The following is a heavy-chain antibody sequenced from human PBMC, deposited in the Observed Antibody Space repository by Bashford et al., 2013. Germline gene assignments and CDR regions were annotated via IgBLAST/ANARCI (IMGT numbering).Heavy chain of an antibody. V-gene: IGHV1-69*13. Sequence: SVKVSCKASGGTFSSYAISWVRQAPGQGLEWMGGIIPIFGTANYAQKFQGRVTITADESTSTAYMELSSLRSEDTAVYYCASNQQQLAPFDYWGQGTLVTVSS. CDR2: IIPIFGTA. D-gene: IGHD6-13*01. CDR1: GGTFSSYA. CDR3: ASNQQQLAPFDY. J-gene: IGHJ4*02.